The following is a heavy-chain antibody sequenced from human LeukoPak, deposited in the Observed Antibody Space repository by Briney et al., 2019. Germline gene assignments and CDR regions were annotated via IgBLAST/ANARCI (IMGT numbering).Heavy chain of an antibody. CDR2: IYTTGST. D-gene: IGHD6-19*01. CDR1: VGSISSHY. CDR3: ARHYSSAWNP. J-gene: IGHJ5*02. V-gene: IGHV4-4*09. Sequence: SETLSLTCSVSVGSISSHYWSCIRQPPGKGLEWIGYIYTTGSTNYNPSLKSRVTISIDTSKNQLSLKLSSVTAADTAVYYCARHYSSAWNPWAKGTLVTVSS.